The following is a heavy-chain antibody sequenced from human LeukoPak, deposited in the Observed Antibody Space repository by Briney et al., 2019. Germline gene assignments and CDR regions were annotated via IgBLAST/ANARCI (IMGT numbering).Heavy chain of an antibody. CDR3: AKDQRDYGDYAEESAFDI. Sequence: GGSLRLSCAASGFTFDDYAMHWVRQAPGKGLEWVSGISWNSGSIGYADSVKGRFTISRDNAKNSLYLQMNSLRAEDTALYYCAKDQRDYGDYAEESAFDIWGQGTMVTVSS. CDR2: ISWNSGSI. D-gene: IGHD4-17*01. V-gene: IGHV3-9*01. J-gene: IGHJ3*02. CDR1: GFTFDDYA.